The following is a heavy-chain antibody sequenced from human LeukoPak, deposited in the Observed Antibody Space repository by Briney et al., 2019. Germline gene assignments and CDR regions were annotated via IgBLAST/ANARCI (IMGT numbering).Heavy chain of an antibody. V-gene: IGHV3-23*01. D-gene: IGHD3-22*01. J-gene: IGHJ4*02. CDR1: GFTFNSYA. CDR3: ARAAYYYDSSGYYPY. Sequence: PGGSLRLSCAASGFTFNSYAMSWVRQAPGKGLEWVSAISGSGGSTYYADSVKGRFTISRDNSKNTRYLQMNSLRAEDTAVYYCARAAYYYDSSGYYPYWGQGTLVTVSS. CDR2: ISGSGGST.